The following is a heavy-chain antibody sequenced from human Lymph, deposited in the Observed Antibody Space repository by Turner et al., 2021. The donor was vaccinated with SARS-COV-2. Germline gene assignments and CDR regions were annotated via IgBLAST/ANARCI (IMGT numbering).Heavy chain of an antibody. J-gene: IGHJ3*02. CDR3: AGDTAVAGNLGAFDI. CDR1: GGTFSSYA. Sequence: SCKASGGTFSSYAISWVRQAPGQGLAWMGGIIPIFGTGNYAQKFQGRVTITADESTSTANMEMSSLRTEDTAVYYCAGDTAVAGNLGAFDIWGQGTMVTVSS. D-gene: IGHD6-19*01. V-gene: IGHV1-69*01. CDR2: IIPIFGTG.